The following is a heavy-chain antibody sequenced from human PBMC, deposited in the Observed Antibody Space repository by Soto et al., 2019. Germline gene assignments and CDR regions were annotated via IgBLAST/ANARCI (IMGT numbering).Heavy chain of an antibody. V-gene: IGHV1-46*01. D-gene: IGHD2-2*01. Sequence: ASVKVSCKASGYTFTSYYMHWVRQAPGQGLEWMGIINPSGGSTSYAQKFQGRVTMTRDTSTSTAYMELSSLRSEDTAVYYCAADKVIVVERAAMSLTSRIHYGMAVWGKGTTVTVSS. CDR3: AADKVIVVERAAMSLTSRIHYGMAV. CDR2: INPSGGST. CDR1: GYTFTSYY. J-gene: IGHJ6*04.